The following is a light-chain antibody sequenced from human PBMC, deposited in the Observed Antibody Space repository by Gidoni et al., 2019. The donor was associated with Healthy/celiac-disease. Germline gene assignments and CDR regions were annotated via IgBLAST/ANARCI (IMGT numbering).Light chain of an antibody. CDR3: CSYAGSSPV. Sequence: QSALTQPASVSGSPGQSITIPCTGTSSDVGSYNLVSWYQQHPGKAPKLMIYEGSKRPSGVSNRFSGSKSGNTASLTISGLQAEDEADYYCCSYAGSSPVFGGGTKLTVL. CDR2: EGS. V-gene: IGLV2-23*01. J-gene: IGLJ2*01. CDR1: SSDVGSYNL.